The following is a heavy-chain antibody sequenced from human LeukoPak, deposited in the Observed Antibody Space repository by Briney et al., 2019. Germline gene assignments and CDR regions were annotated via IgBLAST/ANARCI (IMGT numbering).Heavy chain of an antibody. CDR3: ARDPTSGGSNWFDP. V-gene: IGHV3-74*01. CDR2: INSDGSST. D-gene: IGHD3-10*01. CDR1: GFTFSSYW. Sequence: PGGSLRLSCAASGFTFSSYWMPWVRHAPGRGLVWVSRINSDGSSTSYADSVKGRFTISRDNAKNTLYLQMNSLRAEDTAVYYCARDPTSGGSNWFDPWGQGTLVTVSS. J-gene: IGHJ5*02.